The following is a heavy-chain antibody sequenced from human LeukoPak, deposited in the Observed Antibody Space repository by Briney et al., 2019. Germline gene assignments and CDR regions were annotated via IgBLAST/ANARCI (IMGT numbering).Heavy chain of an antibody. J-gene: IGHJ3*02. D-gene: IGHD2-8*01. Sequence: GASVKVSCKASGYTFISYGISWVRQAPGQGLEWMGWISAYNGNTNYAQKLQGRVTMTTDTSTSTAYMELRSLRSDDTAVYYCARGGRIRDIVLMVYATSGAFDIWGQGTMVTVSS. CDR3: ARGGRIRDIVLMVYATSGAFDI. CDR1: GYTFISYG. V-gene: IGHV1-18*01. CDR2: ISAYNGNT.